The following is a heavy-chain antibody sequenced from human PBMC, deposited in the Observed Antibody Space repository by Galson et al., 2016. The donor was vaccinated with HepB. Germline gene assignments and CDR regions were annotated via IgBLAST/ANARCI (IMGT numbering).Heavy chain of an antibody. D-gene: IGHD5-12*01. CDR2: IYLGDSDT. V-gene: IGHV5-51*01. Sequence: QSGAEVKKPGESLKISCHGSGHNFDSPYIAWVRQMPEKGLEWMGLIYLGDSDTRYSPSFQGQVTISADKSISTAYLQWSSLKASDSAMYCCARLYGYSGYDSIDYWGQGTLVTVSS. J-gene: IGHJ4*02. CDR1: GHNFDSPY. CDR3: ARLYGYSGYDSIDY.